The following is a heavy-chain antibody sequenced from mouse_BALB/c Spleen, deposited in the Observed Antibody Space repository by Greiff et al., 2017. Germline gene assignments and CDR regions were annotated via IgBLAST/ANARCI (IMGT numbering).Heavy chain of an antibody. CDR2: IRNKANGYTT. D-gene: IGHD2-3*01. CDR1: GFTFTDYY. J-gene: IGHJ2*01. V-gene: IGHV7-3*02. CDR3: ARDDGYFCYFDY. Sequence: EVQLVESGGGLVQPGGSLRLSCATSGFTFTDYYMSWVRQPPGKALEWLGVIRNKANGYTTEYSVTVKGRFTISRDNSQSILYLQMNTLRAEDRATYYCARDDGYFCYFDYWGQGTTLTVSS.